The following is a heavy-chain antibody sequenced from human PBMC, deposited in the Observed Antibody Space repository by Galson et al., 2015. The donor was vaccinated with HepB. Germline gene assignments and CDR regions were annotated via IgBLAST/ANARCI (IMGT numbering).Heavy chain of an antibody. CDR2: ISYDGSNK. D-gene: IGHD6-19*01. CDR3: AKMTVAGTDAFDI. J-gene: IGHJ3*02. CDR1: GFTFSSYG. Sequence: SLRLSCAASGFTFSSYGMHWVRQAPGKGLEWVAVISYDGSNKYYADSVKGRFTISRDNSKNTLYLQMNSLRAEDTAVYYCAKMTVAGTDAFDIWGQGTMVTVSS. V-gene: IGHV3-30*18.